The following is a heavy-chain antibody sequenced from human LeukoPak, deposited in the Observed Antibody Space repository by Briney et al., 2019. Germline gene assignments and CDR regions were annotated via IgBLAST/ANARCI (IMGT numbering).Heavy chain of an antibody. CDR2: ISYDGSNK. V-gene: IGHV3-30*18. CDR3: AKEGGAATNYGMDV. J-gene: IGHJ6*02. CDR1: GFTFSSYG. D-gene: IGHD1-26*01. Sequence: PGRSLRLSCAASGFTFSSYGMNWVRQAPGKGLEWVAVISYDGSNKYYADSVKGRFTISRDNSKNTHLQMNSLRAEDTAVYYCAKEGGAATNYGMDVWGQGTTVTVSS.